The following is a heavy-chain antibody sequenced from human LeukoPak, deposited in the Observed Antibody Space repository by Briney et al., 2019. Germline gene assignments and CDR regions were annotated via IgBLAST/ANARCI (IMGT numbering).Heavy chain of an antibody. D-gene: IGHD3-9*01. V-gene: IGHV3-30*04. Sequence: GGSLRLSCAASGFTFSSYTMHWVRQAPGKGLEWVAVISYDGSNKYYADSVKGRFTVSRDNSKNTLYLQMNSLRAEDTAVYYCAKTRDYDILTGYVYWGQGTLVTVSS. J-gene: IGHJ4*02. CDR1: GFTFSSYT. CDR3: AKTRDYDILTGYVY. CDR2: ISYDGSNK.